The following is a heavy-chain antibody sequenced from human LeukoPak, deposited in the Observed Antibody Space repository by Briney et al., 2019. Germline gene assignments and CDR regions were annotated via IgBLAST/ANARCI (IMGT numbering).Heavy chain of an antibody. J-gene: IGHJ4*02. CDR3: ARGRDYGDYNFDY. D-gene: IGHD4-17*01. V-gene: IGHV3-7*01. Sequence: GGSLRLSCAASGFTFSSHWMSWVRQAPGKGLEWVANIKQDGSEKYYVDSVKGRFTISRDNAKNSLYLQMNSLRAEDTAVYYCARGRDYGDYNFDYWGQGTLVTASS. CDR1: GFTFSSHW. CDR2: IKQDGSEK.